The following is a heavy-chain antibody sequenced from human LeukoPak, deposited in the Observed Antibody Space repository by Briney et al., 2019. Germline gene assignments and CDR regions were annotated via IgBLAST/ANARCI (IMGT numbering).Heavy chain of an antibody. V-gene: IGHV1-8*01. Sequence: ASVKVSCKASRYTFTSYDINWVRQATGQGLEWMGYMNPNSGYTAYAQKFQGRVTLTRNTSISTAYMELSSLGSEDTALYYCGRVPRESGACWGQGTLVTVSS. D-gene: IGHD3-10*01. CDR1: RYTFTSYD. J-gene: IGHJ4*02. CDR2: MNPNSGYT. CDR3: GRVPRESGAC.